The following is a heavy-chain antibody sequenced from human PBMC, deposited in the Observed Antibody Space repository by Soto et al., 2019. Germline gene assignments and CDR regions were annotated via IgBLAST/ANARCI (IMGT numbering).Heavy chain of an antibody. CDR2: ISGSDDST. D-gene: IGHD6-6*01. CDR1: GFTFSNYA. J-gene: IGHJ4*02. CDR3: AKRSSSSTFDY. Sequence: EVQLLESGGGLVQPGESLRLSCAASGFTFSNYAMSWVRQAPGKGLEWVSVISGSDDSTYYADSVKGRFTISRDNSKNTLYLQMNSLRAEDTAVYYCAKRSSSSTFDYWGQGTLVTVSP. V-gene: IGHV3-23*01.